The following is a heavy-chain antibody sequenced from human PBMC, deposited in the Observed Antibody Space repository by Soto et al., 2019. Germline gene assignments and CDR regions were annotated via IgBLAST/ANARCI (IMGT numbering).Heavy chain of an antibody. CDR3: ARAGYSSGWYFDD. CDR1: GGSISSGGYS. V-gene: IGHV4-30-2*01. D-gene: IGHD6-19*01. Sequence: TSETLSLTCAVSGGSISSGGYSWSWIRQPPGKGLEWIGYIYHSGSTYYNPSLKSRVTISVDRSKNQFSLKLSSVTAADTAVYYCARAGYSSGWYFDDWGQGTLVTVSS. CDR2: IYHSGST. J-gene: IGHJ4*02.